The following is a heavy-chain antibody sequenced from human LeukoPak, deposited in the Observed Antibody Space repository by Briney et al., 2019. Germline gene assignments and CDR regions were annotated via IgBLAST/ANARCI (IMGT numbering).Heavy chain of an antibody. D-gene: IGHD2-15*01. CDR2: ISYDGSNK. CDR1: GFTFSSYA. Sequence: PGGSLRHSCAASGFTFSSYAMHWVRQAPGKGLEWVAVISYDGSNKYYADSVKGRFTISRDNSKNTLYLQMNSLRAEDTAVYYCARVAPYDYWGQGTLVTVSS. CDR3: ARVAPYDY. V-gene: IGHV3-30-3*01. J-gene: IGHJ4*02.